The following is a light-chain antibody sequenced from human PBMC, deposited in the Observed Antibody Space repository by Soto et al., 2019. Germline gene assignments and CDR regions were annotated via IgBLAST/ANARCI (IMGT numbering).Light chain of an antibody. CDR3: QQRSNWPPWT. CDR1: QSVSSY. J-gene: IGKJ1*01. V-gene: IGKV3-11*01. CDR2: DAS. Sequence: EIVLTQSPATLSLSPGERATLSCRASQSVSSYLAWYQQKPGQAPRLLIYDASNRATGIPARFSGSGSGTDFALTISSIEPEDFAVYYCQQRSNWPPWTFGQGTKVEIK.